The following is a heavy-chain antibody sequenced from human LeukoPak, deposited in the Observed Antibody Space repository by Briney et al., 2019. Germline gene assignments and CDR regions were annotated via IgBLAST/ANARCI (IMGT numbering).Heavy chain of an antibody. CDR1: GFTFTSYA. CDR3: AKDPQRGSPYYFDY. D-gene: IGHD1-26*01. CDR2: ISGSGGST. V-gene: IGHV3-23*01. J-gene: IGHJ4*02. Sequence: GGSLRLSCAASGFTFTSYAMSWVRQAPGKGLEWVSSISGSGGSTFYVDSVKGRFTISRDNTKTTLYLQMNSLRAEDTALYYCAKDPQRGSPYYFDYWGQGTLVTVSS.